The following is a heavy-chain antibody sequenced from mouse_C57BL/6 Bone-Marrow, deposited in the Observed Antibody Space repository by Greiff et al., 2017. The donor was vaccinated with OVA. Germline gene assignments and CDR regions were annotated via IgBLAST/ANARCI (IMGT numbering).Heavy chain of an antibody. CDR1: GFNIKDDY. CDR3: TLYYGNGIDY. CDR2: IDPENGDT. J-gene: IGHJ2*01. V-gene: IGHV14-4*01. D-gene: IGHD2-1*01. Sequence: VQLQQSGAELVRPGASVKLSCTASGFNIKDDYMHWVKQRPEQGLEWIGWIDPENGDTEYASKFQGKATITADTSSNTAYLQLSSLTAEDTAVYYCTLYYGNGIDYWGQGTTLTVSS.